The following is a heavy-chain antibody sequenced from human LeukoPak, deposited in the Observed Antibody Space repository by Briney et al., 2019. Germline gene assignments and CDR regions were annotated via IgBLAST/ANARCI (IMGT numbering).Heavy chain of an antibody. D-gene: IGHD2-15*01. CDR3: AREGGYCSGGSCYYFDY. V-gene: IGHV1-18*01. CDR1: GYTFTSYD. Sequence: ASVKVSCKASGYTFTSYDISWVRQAPGQGLEWMGWISAYNGNTNYAQKLQGRVTMTTDTSTSTAYMELRSLRSDDTAVYYCAREGGYCSGGSCYYFDYWGQGTLVTVSS. J-gene: IGHJ4*02. CDR2: ISAYNGNT.